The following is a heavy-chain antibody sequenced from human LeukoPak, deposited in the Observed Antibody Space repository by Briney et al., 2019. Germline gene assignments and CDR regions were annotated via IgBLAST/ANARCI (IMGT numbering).Heavy chain of an antibody. J-gene: IGHJ4*02. CDR3: ARAISNDDNSGYYY. CDR1: GGSISSYY. D-gene: IGHD3-22*01. Sequence: SETLSLTCTVSGGSISSYYWSWIRQPAGKGLEWIGRIYASGSTKYNPSLKSRVAMSVDTSKNQFSLKLSSVTAADTAVYYCARAISNDDNSGYYYWGQGTLVTVSS. CDR2: IYASGST. V-gene: IGHV4-4*07.